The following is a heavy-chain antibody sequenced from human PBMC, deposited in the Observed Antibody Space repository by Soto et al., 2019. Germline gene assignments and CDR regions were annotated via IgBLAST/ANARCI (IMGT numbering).Heavy chain of an antibody. D-gene: IGHD2-15*01. CDR3: ARFVVVVAATDAFDI. J-gene: IGHJ3*02. Sequence: QVQLQQWGAGLLKPSETLSLTCAVYGGSFSGYYWSWIRQPPGKGLEWIGEINHSGSTNYNPSLKSRVTIXXDXSXXQFSLKLSSVTAADTAVYYCARFVVVVAATDAFDIWGQGTMVTVSS. CDR1: GGSFSGYY. V-gene: IGHV4-34*01. CDR2: INHSGST.